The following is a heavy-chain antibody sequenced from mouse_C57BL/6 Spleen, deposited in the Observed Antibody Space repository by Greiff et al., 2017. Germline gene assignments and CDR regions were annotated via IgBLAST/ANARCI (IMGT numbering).Heavy chain of an antibody. J-gene: IGHJ3*01. Sequence: QVQLQQPGAELVMPGASVKLSCKASGYTFTSYWMHWVKQRPGQGLEWIGEIDPSDSYTNYNQKFKGKSTLTVDKSSSAAYMQLSSLTSEDSAVYYFARAANYYGSSYAWFAYWGQGTLVTVSA. CDR3: ARAANYYGSSYAWFAY. D-gene: IGHD1-1*01. CDR2: IDPSDSYT. V-gene: IGHV1-69*01. CDR1: GYTFTSYW.